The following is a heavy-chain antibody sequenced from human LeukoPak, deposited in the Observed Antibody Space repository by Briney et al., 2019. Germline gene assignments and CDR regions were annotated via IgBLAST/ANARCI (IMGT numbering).Heavy chain of an antibody. J-gene: IGHJ4*02. D-gene: IGHD3-9*01. CDR1: GYSFTNYW. CDR3: ARQYYDVLTGFYIHFDY. CDR2: IWPGDSDT. V-gene: IGHV5-51*01. Sequence: GESLKISCRGSGYSFTNYWIGWVRQMPGKGLEWMGIIWPGDSDTKYSPSFQGQVTISVDKAISTAYLQWSSLKASDTAVYYCARQYYDVLTGFYIHFDYWGQGTLVTVSS.